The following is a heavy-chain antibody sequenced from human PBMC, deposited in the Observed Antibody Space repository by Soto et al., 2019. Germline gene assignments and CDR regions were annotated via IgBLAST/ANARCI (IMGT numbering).Heavy chain of an antibody. V-gene: IGHV3-21*03. Sequence: GGSLRLSCAASGFTFTPYSMNWVRQAPGKGLEWVSSITSASAYIYYAASVKGRFTISRDNAKNSLYLQMNSLRADDTAVYYCARGGSFGDYNYYYGLDVWGQGTLVTVS. CDR2: ITSASAYI. CDR1: GFTFTPYS. J-gene: IGHJ6*02. D-gene: IGHD4-17*01. CDR3: ARGGSFGDYNYYYGLDV.